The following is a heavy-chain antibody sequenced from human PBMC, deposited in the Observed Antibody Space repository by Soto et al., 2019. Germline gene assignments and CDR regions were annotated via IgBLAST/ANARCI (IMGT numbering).Heavy chain of an antibody. CDR3: ARSLEGTTVTNWFDP. V-gene: IGHV1-69*01. Sequence: QVQLVQSGAEVKKPGSSVKVSCKASADTFNSYSLSWLRQAPGQRPEWMGGITPVFGTADYAQSFEDRPTITADDSTSTVYMELSSLRSDDTAVYYCARSLEGTTVTNWFDPWGQGALVTVSS. CDR1: ADTFNSYS. CDR2: ITPVFGTA. J-gene: IGHJ5*02. D-gene: IGHD4-17*01.